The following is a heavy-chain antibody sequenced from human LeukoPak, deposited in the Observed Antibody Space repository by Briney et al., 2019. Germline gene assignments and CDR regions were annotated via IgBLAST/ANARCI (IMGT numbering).Heavy chain of an antibody. V-gene: IGHV4-34*01. D-gene: IGHD3-22*01. CDR1: GGSFSGYY. CDR3: ARHGLMRITMIVVVRRPPRCFDY. CDR2: VNHSGST. J-gene: IGHJ4*02. Sequence: PSETLSLTCAVYGGSFSGYYWSWIRQPPGKGLEWIGEVNHSGSTNYNPSLKSRVTISVDTSKNQFSLKLSSVTAADTAVYYCARHGLMRITMIVVVRRPPRCFDYWGQGTLVTVSS.